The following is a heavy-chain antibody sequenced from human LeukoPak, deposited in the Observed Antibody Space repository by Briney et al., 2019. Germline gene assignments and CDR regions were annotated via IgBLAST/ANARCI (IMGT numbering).Heavy chain of an antibody. Sequence: ASVKVSCKASGYTFTSYYMHWVRQAPGQGLEWMGIINPSGGSTSYAQKFQGRVTMTRDTSTSTVYMELSSLRSEDTAVYYCARDRVNWNDVGGLFDYWGQGTLVTVSS. CDR2: INPSGGST. CDR3: ARDRVNWNDVGGLFDY. J-gene: IGHJ4*02. V-gene: IGHV1-46*01. D-gene: IGHD1-1*01. CDR1: GYTFTSYY.